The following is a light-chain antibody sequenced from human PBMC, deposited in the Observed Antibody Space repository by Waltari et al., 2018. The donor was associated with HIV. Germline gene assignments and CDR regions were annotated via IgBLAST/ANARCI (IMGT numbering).Light chain of an antibody. CDR1: SSDVGGYNY. V-gene: IGLV2-14*01. CDR2: EVS. J-gene: IGLJ3*02. CDR3: SSYTSSDTWV. Sequence: QSALTQPASVSGSPGQSITISCTGTSSDVGGYNYVSWYQQHPGKAPKLMIHEVSSRPSGVSNRFPASKSVTTASLTISGLQAEDEADYYCSSYTSSDTWVFGGGTKVTV.